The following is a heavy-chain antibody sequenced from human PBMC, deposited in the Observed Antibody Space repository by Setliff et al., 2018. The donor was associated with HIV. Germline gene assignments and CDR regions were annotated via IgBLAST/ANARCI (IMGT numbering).Heavy chain of an antibody. V-gene: IGHV3-23*01. CDR1: GFTFMNYA. J-gene: IGHJ6*03. Sequence: GGSLRLSCAASGFTFMNYAMSWVRQAPGKGLAWVSTISGSGGNTYYADSVKGRFTISRDNSNNMLFLQMNSLRTEDTAVYYCARDRREEGMVRGVGLYYYYYMDVWGKGTTVTVSS. CDR2: ISGSGGNT. CDR3: ARDRREEGMVRGVGLYYYYYMDV. D-gene: IGHD3-10*01.